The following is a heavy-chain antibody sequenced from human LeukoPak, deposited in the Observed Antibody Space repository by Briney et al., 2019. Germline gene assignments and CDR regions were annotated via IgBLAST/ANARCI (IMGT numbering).Heavy chain of an antibody. D-gene: IGHD2-2*02. CDR2: IRYDGSNK. CDR1: GFTFSSYG. Sequence: PGGSLRLSCAASGFTFSSYGMHWVRQAPGKGLEWVAFIRYDGSNKYYADSVKGRFTISRDNSKNTLYLQMNSLRAEDTAVYYCAKDRLSYCSSTSCYSGGSFDYWGQGTLVTVSS. J-gene: IGHJ4*02. V-gene: IGHV3-30*02. CDR3: AKDRLSYCSSTSCYSGGSFDY.